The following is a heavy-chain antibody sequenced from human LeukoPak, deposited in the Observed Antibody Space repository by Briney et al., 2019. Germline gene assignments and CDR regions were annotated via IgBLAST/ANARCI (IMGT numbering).Heavy chain of an antibody. D-gene: IGHD7-27*01. J-gene: IGHJ4*02. CDR3: VQDWAWGAFGY. CDR1: GFTFSDYV. V-gene: IGHV3-23*01. CDR2: ITPDAGRT. Sequence: GGSLRLSCAAPGFTFSDYVMIWVRQAPGKGLEWVSGITPDAGRTYYADSVKGRFTIYRDNSKNTVYLQMNSLGAEDTAVYYCVQDWAWGAFGYWGQGTLVTVSS.